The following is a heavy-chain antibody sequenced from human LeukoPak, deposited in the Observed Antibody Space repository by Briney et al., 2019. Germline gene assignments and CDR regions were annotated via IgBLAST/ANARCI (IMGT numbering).Heavy chain of an antibody. V-gene: IGHV4-4*07. CDR3: ARGATTDWIDWFDP. J-gene: IGHJ5*02. Sequence: SETLSLTCTVSGGSISSYYWSWIRQPAGKGLEWIGRIYTSGSTNYNPSLKSRVTMSVDTSKNQFSLKLSSVTAADTAVYYCARGATTDWIDWFDPWGQGALVTVSS. D-gene: IGHD4-17*01. CDR2: IYTSGST. CDR1: GGSISSYY.